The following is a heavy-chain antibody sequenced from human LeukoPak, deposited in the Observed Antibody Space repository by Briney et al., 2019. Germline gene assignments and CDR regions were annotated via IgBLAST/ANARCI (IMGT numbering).Heavy chain of an antibody. CDR3: ARLLGATRHYYYYMDV. CDR1: GYTFTSYD. V-gene: IGHV1-8*03. J-gene: IGHJ6*03. D-gene: IGHD1-26*01. CDR2: MNPNSGNT. Sequence: ASVKVSCKASGYTFTSYDINWVRQATGQGLEWMGWMNPNSGNTGYAQKFQGRVTITRNTSISTAYMELSSLRSEDTAVYYCARLLGATRHYYYYMDVWGKGTTVTVSS.